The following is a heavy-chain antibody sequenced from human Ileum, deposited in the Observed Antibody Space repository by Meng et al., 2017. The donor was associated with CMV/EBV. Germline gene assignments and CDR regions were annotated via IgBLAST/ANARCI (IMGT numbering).Heavy chain of an antibody. Sequence: GGSLRLSCGASGFTFSSYAMHWVRQAPGKGLEWVAVISYDGSNKYYADSVKGRFTISRDNSKNTLYLQMDSLRPEDTAVYYCAREPQIGSPDYFDYWGQGALVTVSS. CDR3: AREPQIGSPDYFDY. D-gene: IGHD1-26*01. V-gene: IGHV3-30-3*01. J-gene: IGHJ4*02. CDR2: ISYDGSNK. CDR1: GFTFSSYA.